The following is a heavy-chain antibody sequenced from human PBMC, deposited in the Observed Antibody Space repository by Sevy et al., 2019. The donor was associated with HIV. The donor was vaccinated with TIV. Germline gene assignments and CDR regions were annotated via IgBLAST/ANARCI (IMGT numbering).Heavy chain of an antibody. CDR2: IRGGGVNT. V-gene: IGHV3-23*01. CDR3: AKHLAAAGSFDY. CDR1: GFTFSSYA. D-gene: IGHD6-13*01. J-gene: IGHJ4*02. Sequence: GGSLRLSCAASGFTFSSYAMSWVRQAPGKGLEWVSAIRGGGVNTYYADSVKGRFTISRDNSKNTLYVQMNSLRAEDTAVYYCAKHLAAAGSFDYWGQGTLVTVSS.